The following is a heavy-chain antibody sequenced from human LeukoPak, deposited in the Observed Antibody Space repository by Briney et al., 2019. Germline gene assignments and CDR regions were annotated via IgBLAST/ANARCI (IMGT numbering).Heavy chain of an antibody. CDR2: IWYDGSNK. CDR1: GFTFSSYG. V-gene: IGHV3-33*01. Sequence: GRSLRLSCAASGFTFSSYGMHWVRQAPGKGLEWVAVIWYDGSNKYYADSVKGRFTISRDNSKNTLYLQMNSLRAEDTAVYYCARDSSSWTDSRIFDYWGQGTLVTVSS. D-gene: IGHD6-13*01. J-gene: IGHJ4*02. CDR3: ARDSSSWTDSRIFDY.